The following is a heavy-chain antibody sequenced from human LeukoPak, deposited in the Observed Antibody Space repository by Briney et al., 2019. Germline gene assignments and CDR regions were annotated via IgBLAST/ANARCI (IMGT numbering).Heavy chain of an antibody. CDR3: TRDQTPYY. CDR2: IRSKIYGGTP. J-gene: IGHJ4*02. CDR1: GFTFGDYA. Sequence: GGSLRLSCTASGFTFGDYAMTWVRQAPGQGLEWVGFIRSKIYGGTPEYAASVKGRFTISRDDSKGIAYLQMDSLKTEDTAVYYCTRDQTPYYWGQGTLVTVSS. V-gene: IGHV3-49*04.